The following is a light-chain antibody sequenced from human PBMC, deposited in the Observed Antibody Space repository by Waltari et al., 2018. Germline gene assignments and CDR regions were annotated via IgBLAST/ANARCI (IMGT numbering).Light chain of an antibody. V-gene: IGKV3-15*01. Sequence: ETVMTQSPATLSVSPGARATLSCRASQSVSSNLAWYQQKPGQAPRLLIYGASTRATGVPGRFSGSGSGTEFTLTISSLQSEDFAVYYCQQYDSWPPDTFGQGTKLEIK. CDR1: QSVSSN. CDR2: GAS. CDR3: QQYDSWPPDT. J-gene: IGKJ2*01.